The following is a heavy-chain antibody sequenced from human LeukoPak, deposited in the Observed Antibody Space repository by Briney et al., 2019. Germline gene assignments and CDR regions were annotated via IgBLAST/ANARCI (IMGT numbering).Heavy chain of an antibody. CDR1: GYTFTNYG. D-gene: IGHD3-3*01. J-gene: IGHJ5*02. Sequence: ASAKVSCKASGYTFTNYGISWVRQAPGQGLEWMGWISIYNGNTDYAQKLRGRVTMTTDTSTSTAYMELRSLRSDDTAVYYCARITYDFWSGYYMPDDPWGQGTLVTVSS. V-gene: IGHV1-18*01. CDR3: ARITYDFWSGYYMPDDP. CDR2: ISIYNGNT.